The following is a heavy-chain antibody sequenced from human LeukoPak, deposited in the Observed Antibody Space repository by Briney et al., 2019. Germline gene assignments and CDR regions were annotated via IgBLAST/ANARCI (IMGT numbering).Heavy chain of an antibody. CDR3: ARGRHGDYRSGCHWFDP. D-gene: IGHD4-17*01. CDR2: INHSGST. Sequence: SETLSLTCAVYGGSFSGYYWSWIRQPPGKGLEWIGEINHSGSTNYNPSLKSRVTISVDTSKNQFSLKLSSVTAADTAVYYCARGRHGDYRSGCHWFDPWGQGTLVTVSS. V-gene: IGHV4-34*01. J-gene: IGHJ5*02. CDR1: GGSFSGYY.